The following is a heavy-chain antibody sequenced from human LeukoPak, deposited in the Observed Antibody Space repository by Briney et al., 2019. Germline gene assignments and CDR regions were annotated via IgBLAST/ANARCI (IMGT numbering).Heavy chain of an antibody. CDR3: AREGGYSYGYYPHTKTDY. V-gene: IGHV4-38-2*02. J-gene: IGHJ4*02. CDR1: GYSISSHYY. CDR2: FYHSGST. D-gene: IGHD5-18*01. Sequence: SETLSLTCTVSGYSISSHYYWGWIRQPPGKGLEWIGSFYHSGSTYYNPSLKSRVTISVDTSKNQFSLKLSSVTAADTAIYYCAREGGYSYGYYPHTKTDYWGQGTLVTVSS.